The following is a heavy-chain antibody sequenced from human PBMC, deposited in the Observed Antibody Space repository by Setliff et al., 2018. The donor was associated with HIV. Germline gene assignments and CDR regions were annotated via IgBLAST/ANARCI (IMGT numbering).Heavy chain of an antibody. V-gene: IGHV1-2*02. CDR3: ARDGYYNFWSGYGYYYYYMDV. J-gene: IGHJ6*03. CDR2: IDPNSGGT. D-gene: IGHD3-3*01. CDR1: GYTFSDYY. Sequence: ASVKVSCKASGYTFSDYYMHWVRQAPGQGLEWMGWIDPNSGGTNYAQKFQGRVNMTRDTSISTTYMELSRLRSDDTAVYYCARDGYYNFWSGYGYYYYYMDVWGKGTTVTVSS.